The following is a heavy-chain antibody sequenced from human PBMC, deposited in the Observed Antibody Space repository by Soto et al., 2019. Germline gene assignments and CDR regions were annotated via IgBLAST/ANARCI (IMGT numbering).Heavy chain of an antibody. Sequence: GASVKVSCKASGYTFTGYYMHWVRQAPGQGLEWMGWINPNSGGTNYAQKFQGRVTMTRDTSISTAYMELSRLRSDDTAVYYCASLGELSLTYYYYGMDVWGQGTTVTVS. CDR3: ASLGELSLTYYYYGMDV. D-gene: IGHD3-16*02. CDR1: GYTFTGYY. V-gene: IGHV1-2*02. CDR2: INPNSGGT. J-gene: IGHJ6*02.